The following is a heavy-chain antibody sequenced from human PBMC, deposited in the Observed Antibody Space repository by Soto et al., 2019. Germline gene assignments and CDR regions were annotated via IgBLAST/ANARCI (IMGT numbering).Heavy chain of an antibody. CDR3: ARDPHENLNAFDY. J-gene: IGHJ4*02. CDR2: ISSSGSTI. CDR1: GFTFSSYE. Sequence: GGSLRLSCAASGFTFSSYEMNWVRQAPGKGLEWVSYISSSGSTIYYADSVKGRFTISRDNAKNSLYLQMNSLRAEDTAVYYCARDPHENLNAFDYWGQGTLVTVSS. V-gene: IGHV3-48*03. D-gene: IGHD2-8*01.